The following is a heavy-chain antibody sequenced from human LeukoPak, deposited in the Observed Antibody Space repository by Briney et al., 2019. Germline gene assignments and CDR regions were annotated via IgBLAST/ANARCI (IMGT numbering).Heavy chain of an antibody. J-gene: IGHJ4*02. V-gene: IGHV5-51*01. CDR1: GYSFSNYW. D-gene: IGHD2-15*01. CDR2: IYPGDSET. CDR3: ARRGYNCNDGSCYSDGLDS. Sequence: GESLKIYCKGSGYSFSNYWLDRVRQTPGKGLEYVGIIYPGDSETRYSPSFQGQVTISADKSIHTAYLQWSSLKASDTAIYYCARRGYNCNDGSCYSDGLDSWGQGNLVTVSS.